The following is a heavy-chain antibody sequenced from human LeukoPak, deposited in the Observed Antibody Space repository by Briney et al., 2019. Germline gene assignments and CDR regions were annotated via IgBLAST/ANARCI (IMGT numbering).Heavy chain of an antibody. D-gene: IGHD6-13*01. Sequence: ASVKVSCKASGHTFIGYYVHWVRQAPGQGLEWMGWISPNSGGTNYAQKFQGRVTMTRDTSISTAYMELSTLRSDDTAVYYCARGAASWDFDYWGQGTLVTVSS. V-gene: IGHV1-2*02. CDR1: GHTFIGYY. J-gene: IGHJ4*02. CDR2: ISPNSGGT. CDR3: ARGAASWDFDY.